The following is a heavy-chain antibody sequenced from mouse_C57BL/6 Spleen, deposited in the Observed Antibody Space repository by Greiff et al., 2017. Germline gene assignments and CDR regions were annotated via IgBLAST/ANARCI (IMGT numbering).Heavy chain of an antibody. CDR3: AREDYYYGRSYWYFDV. CDR1: GYTFTGYW. J-gene: IGHJ1*03. V-gene: IGHV1-9*01. Sequence: QVQLQQSGAELMKPGASVKLSCKATGYTFTGYWIEWVKQRPGHGLEWIGEILPGSGSTNYNEKFKGKATFTADTSSNTAYMQLSSLTTEDSAIYYCAREDYYYGRSYWYFDVWGTGTTVTVSS. CDR2: ILPGSGST. D-gene: IGHD1-1*01.